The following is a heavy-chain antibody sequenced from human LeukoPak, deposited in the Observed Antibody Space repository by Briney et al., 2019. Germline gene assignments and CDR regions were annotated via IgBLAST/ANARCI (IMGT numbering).Heavy chain of an antibody. CDR1: GGSISSYY. D-gene: IGHD3-16*01. CDR2: IYYGGST. Sequence: SETLSLTCTVSGGSISSYYWSWIRQPPGKGLEWIGYIYYGGSTNYNPSLKSRVIISVDTSKSQFSLKLSSVTAADTAVYYCARLSRGAYYYGMDVWGQGTTVTVSS. J-gene: IGHJ6*02. V-gene: IGHV4-59*08. CDR3: ARLSRGAYYYGMDV.